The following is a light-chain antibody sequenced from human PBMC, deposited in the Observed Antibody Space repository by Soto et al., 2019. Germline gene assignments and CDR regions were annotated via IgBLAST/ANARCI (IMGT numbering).Light chain of an antibody. CDR3: QQYGNSPQT. V-gene: IGKV2-28*01. Sequence: DIVVTQSPLSLPVAPGEPAAISCRSSQSLLHINGYNYLDWYLQKPGQSPQLLIYLASSRASGVPDRFSGSGSGTDFTLKISRLEPEDFAVYYCQQYGNSPQTFGQGTKVDIK. J-gene: IGKJ1*01. CDR1: QSLLHINGYNY. CDR2: LAS.